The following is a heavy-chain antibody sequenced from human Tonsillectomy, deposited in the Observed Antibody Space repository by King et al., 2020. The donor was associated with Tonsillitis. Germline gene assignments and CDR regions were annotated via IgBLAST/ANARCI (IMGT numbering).Heavy chain of an antibody. CDR2: IRSKANSYPT. Sequence: VQLVESGGGLVQPGGSLKLSCAASGFTFSGSAMPWFAQASGKGLEWLGVIRSKANSYPTAYVASVKGRFTISGEDSKTTAYLQMNSLKTEDTAVYYCTSSTVGDNWGQGTLVTVSS. CDR1: GFTFSGSA. CDR3: TSSTVGDN. J-gene: IGHJ4*02. V-gene: IGHV3-73*01. D-gene: IGHD4-23*01.